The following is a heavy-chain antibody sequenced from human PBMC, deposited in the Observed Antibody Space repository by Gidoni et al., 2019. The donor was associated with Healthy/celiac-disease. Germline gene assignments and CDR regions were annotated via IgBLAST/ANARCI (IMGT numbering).Heavy chain of an antibody. CDR2: IIPIFGTA. D-gene: IGHD3-9*01. CDR3: AVNYDILTGFDY. J-gene: IGHJ4*02. CDR1: GGPFSSYA. Sequence: QVQLVQSGAEVKKPGSSVKVSCKASGGPFSSYAISWVRQAPGQGLAWMGGIIPIFGTANYAQKFQGRVTITADKSTSTAYMELSSLRSEDTAVYYCAVNYDILTGFDYWGQGTLVTVSS. V-gene: IGHV1-69*06.